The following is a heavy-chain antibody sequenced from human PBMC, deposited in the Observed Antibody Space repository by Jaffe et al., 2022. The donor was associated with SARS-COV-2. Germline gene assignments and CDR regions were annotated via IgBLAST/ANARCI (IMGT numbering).Heavy chain of an antibody. D-gene: IGHD4-4*01. J-gene: IGHJ5*02. V-gene: IGHV2-5*02. CDR1: GFSLSTSGVG. CDR2: IYWDDDK. CDR3: AHRLPPTVTPTEPNWFDP. Sequence: QITLKESGPTLVKPTQTLTLTCTFSGFSLSTSGVGVGWIRQPPGKALEWLALIYWDDDKRYSPSLKSRLTITKDTSKNQVVLTMTNMDPVDTATYYCAHRLPPTVTPTEPNWFDPWGQGTLVTVSS.